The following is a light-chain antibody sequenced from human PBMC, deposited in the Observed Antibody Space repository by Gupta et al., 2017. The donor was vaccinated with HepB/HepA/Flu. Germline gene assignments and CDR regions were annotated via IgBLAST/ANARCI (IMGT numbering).Light chain of an antibody. V-gene: IGLV8-61*01. CDR2: GTN. CDR1: SASISTSYY. Sequence: QTVVTQEPSFSVSPGGTVTLTCGLNSASISTSYYPTWYQQTPGPAPRTLIYGTNTRSSGVPDRFSGSILGNKAALTITGAQADDESDYYCQLYLGSGISVFGTGTKVTVL. J-gene: IGLJ1*01. CDR3: QLYLGSGISV.